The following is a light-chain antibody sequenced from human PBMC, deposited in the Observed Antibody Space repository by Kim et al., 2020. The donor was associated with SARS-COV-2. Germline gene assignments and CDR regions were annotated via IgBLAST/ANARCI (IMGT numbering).Light chain of an antibody. CDR3: GAWDTSLDAYV. Sequence: YASWYQTLPETAPKLLIYEDDKRPSGIPDRFSGSKSGTSATLAITGLLAGDEAEYYCGAWDTSLDAYVFGTGTKVTVL. CDR1: Y. J-gene: IGLJ1*01. V-gene: IGLV1-51*01. CDR2: EDD.